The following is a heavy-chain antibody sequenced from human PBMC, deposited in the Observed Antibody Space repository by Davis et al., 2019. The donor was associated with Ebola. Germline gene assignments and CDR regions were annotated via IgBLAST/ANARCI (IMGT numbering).Heavy chain of an antibody. CDR3: AKKFYWGENYGDYRRPFDY. V-gene: IGHV3-23*01. Sequence: GESLKISCAVSGFTFSSYAMSWVRQAPGKGLEWVSTISASGGTTYYADSVKGRFTISRDNSKNTLYLQMNSLRAEDTAVYYCAKKFYWGENYGDYRRPFDYWGQGTLVTVSS. CDR1: GFTFSSYA. D-gene: IGHD4-17*01. J-gene: IGHJ4*02. CDR2: ISASGGTT.